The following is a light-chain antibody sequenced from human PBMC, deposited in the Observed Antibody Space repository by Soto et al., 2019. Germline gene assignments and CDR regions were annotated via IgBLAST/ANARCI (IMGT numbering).Light chain of an antibody. CDR2: GAS. Sequence: DIQMTQSPPTLSASVGARVPIPCRASQSIRHYLAWYQQMPGKAPKLLIYGASTLQSGVPSRFSGSGSGTEFTLTISSLQPDDFGTYFCQHHNSYSQTFGQGTKVEIK. CDR1: QSIRHY. CDR3: QHHNSYSQT. V-gene: IGKV1-5*01. J-gene: IGKJ1*01.